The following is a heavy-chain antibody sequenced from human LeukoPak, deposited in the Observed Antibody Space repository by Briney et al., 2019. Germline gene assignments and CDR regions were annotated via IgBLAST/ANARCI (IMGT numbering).Heavy chain of an antibody. V-gene: IGHV4-38-2*02. D-gene: IGHD1-26*01. CDR1: GYSISSGYY. J-gene: IGHJ6*03. CDR2: IYHSGST. CDR3: ARVGVPGRYYYMDV. Sequence: SETLSLTCTVSGYSISSGYYWGWIRQPPGKGLEWIGSIYHSGSTYYNPSLKSRVTISVDTSKNQFSLKLSSVTAADTAVYYCARVGVPGRYYYMDVWGKGTTVTVSS.